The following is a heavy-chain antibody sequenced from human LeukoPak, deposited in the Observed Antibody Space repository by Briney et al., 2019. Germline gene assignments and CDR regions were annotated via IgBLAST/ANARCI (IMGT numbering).Heavy chain of an antibody. CDR1: GYSISSGYS. CDR3: ARTSDYYYDSSGSWLGAFDI. CDR2: FYHSGST. Sequence: SETLSLTCTVSGYSISSGYSWDWIRQPPGKGLEWIGSFYHSGSTYYSPSLKSRVTISVDTSKNQFSLKLSSVTAADTAVYYCARTSDYYYDSSGSWLGAFDIWGQGTMVTVSS. D-gene: IGHD3-22*01. J-gene: IGHJ3*02. V-gene: IGHV4-38-2*02.